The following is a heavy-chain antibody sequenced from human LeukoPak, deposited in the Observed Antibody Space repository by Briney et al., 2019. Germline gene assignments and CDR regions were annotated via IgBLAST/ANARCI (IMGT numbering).Heavy chain of an antibody. J-gene: IGHJ3*02. Sequence: SQTLSLTCTVSGGSISSGSYYWGWIRQPAGKGLEWIGRIYTSGSTNYNPSLKSRVTILVDTSKNQFSLKLSSVTAADTAVYYCAREIYCGGGCYLATGAFDIWGQGTMVTVSS. V-gene: IGHV4-61*02. CDR1: GGSISSGSYY. CDR3: AREIYCGGGCYLATGAFDI. CDR2: IYTSGST. D-gene: IGHD2-21*02.